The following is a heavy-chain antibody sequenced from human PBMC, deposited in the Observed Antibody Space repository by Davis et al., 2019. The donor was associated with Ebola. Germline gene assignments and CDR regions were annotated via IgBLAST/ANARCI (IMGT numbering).Heavy chain of an antibody. V-gene: IGHV7-4-1*02. D-gene: IGHD1-26*01. CDR1: GYTFSSYG. CDR3: ARSYVVSYGMDV. J-gene: IGHJ6*04. Sequence: ASVKVSCKASGYTFSSYGISWVRQAPGQGLEWMGWINTNTGNPTYAQGFTGRFVFSLDTSVSTTYLQISSLKAEDTAIYYCARSYVVSYGMDVWGKGTTVTVSS. CDR2: INTNTGNP.